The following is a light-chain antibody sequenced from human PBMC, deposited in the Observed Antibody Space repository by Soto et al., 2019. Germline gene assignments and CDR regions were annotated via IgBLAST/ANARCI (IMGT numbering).Light chain of an antibody. Sequence: QSALTQPPSVSGSPGQSVTISCTGASSDVGSYNRVSWYQQFPATAPKLLIYEVSNRPSGVPDRFSGSKSGNTASLTISGLQAEDEADDYCSSYTSSSTYVFGTGTKLTVL. CDR1: SSDVGSYNR. V-gene: IGLV2-18*02. J-gene: IGLJ1*01. CDR2: EVS. CDR3: SSYTSSSTYV.